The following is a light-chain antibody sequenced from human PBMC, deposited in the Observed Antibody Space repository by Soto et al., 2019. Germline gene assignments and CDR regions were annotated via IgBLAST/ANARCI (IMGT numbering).Light chain of an antibody. CDR2: STD. J-gene: IGLJ1*01. CDR1: SANIGNNF. CDR3: VAWDDSLSGLV. V-gene: IGLV1-47*02. Sequence: QSVLTQPPSASVTPGQRVIISCSGTSANIGNNFVCWYQHLPGMAPKLLIYSTDQRPSGVPDRFSGSKSGTSASLAISGLRSEDEADYYCVAWDDSLSGLVFGTGTKVTVL.